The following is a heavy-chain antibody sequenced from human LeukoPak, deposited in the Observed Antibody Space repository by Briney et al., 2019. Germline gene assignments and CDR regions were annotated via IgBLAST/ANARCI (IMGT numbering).Heavy chain of an antibody. CDR1: GFTFSDYY. D-gene: IGHD5-18*01. V-gene: IGHV3-11*01. Sequence: PGGSLRLSCAASGFTFSDYYMSWIRQAPGKGLEWVSYISSSGSTIYYADSVKGRFTISRDNAKNSLYLQMNSLRAEDTAVYYCARDHPRGYIHGYGMGVWGQGTTVTVSS. CDR3: ARDHPRGYIHGYGMGV. CDR2: ISSSGSTI. J-gene: IGHJ6*02.